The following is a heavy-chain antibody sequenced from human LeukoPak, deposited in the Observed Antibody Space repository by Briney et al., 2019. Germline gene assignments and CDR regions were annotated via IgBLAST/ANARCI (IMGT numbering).Heavy chain of an antibody. D-gene: IGHD6-19*01. V-gene: IGHV1-18*01. J-gene: IGHJ4*02. Sequence: ASVKVSCKASGYTFTSYGISWVRQAPGQGLEWMGWISAYNGNTNYAQRLQGRVTMTTDSSTNTAYMELRSLTADDTAVYYCARGGAVAGILMVYWGQGTLVTVSS. CDR2: ISAYNGNT. CDR1: GYTFTSYG. CDR3: ARGGAVAGILMVY.